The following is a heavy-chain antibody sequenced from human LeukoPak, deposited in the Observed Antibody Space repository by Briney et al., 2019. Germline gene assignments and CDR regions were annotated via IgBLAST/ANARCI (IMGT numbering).Heavy chain of an antibody. CDR2: IKTDGSTI. CDR3: TRSVDY. CDR1: GFTFSSYG. J-gene: IGHJ4*02. Sequence: GGSLRLSCAASGFTFSSYGMHWVRQVPGKGLVWVSRIKTDGSTIDYADSVKGRFTISRDNAKNTLYLQMNSLRAEDTAVYYCTRSVDYWGQGTLVTVSS. V-gene: IGHV3-74*01.